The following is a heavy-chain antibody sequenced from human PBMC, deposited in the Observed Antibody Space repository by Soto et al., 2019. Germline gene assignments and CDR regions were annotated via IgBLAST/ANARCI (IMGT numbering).Heavy chain of an antibody. CDR3: ARAGELWFGEFYFDY. D-gene: IGHD3-10*01. J-gene: IGHJ4*02. Sequence: PGGSLRLSCAASGFTFSTYALNWVRQAPGNGLEWVSAISGSGGSNKYYADSVKGRFTISRDNSKNTLYLQMNSLRAEDTAVYYCARAGELWFGEFYFDYWGQGTLVTVSS. CDR1: GFTFSTYA. V-gene: IGHV3-23*01. CDR2: ISGSGGSNK.